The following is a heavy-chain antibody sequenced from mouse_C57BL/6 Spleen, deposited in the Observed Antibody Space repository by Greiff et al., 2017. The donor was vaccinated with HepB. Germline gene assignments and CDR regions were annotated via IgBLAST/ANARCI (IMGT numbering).Heavy chain of an antibody. Sequence: VKLQESGAELVRPGASVTLSCKASGYTFTDYEMHWVKQTPVHGLEWIGAIDPETGGTAYNQKFKGKAILTADKSSSTAYMELRSLTSEDSAVYHCTRRGLPLAMDYWGQGTSVTVSS. D-gene: IGHD3-1*01. CDR2: IDPETGGT. J-gene: IGHJ4*01. V-gene: IGHV1-15*01. CDR3: TRRGLPLAMDY. CDR1: GYTFTDYE.